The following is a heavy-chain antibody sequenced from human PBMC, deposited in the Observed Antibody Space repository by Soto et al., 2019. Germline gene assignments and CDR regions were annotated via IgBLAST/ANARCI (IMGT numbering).Heavy chain of an antibody. CDR2: IIPIFGTA. CDR3: ARGHIAEPGSEGDYYYYYGMDV. V-gene: IGHV1-69*12. Sequence: QVQLVQSGAEVKKPGSSVKVSCKASGGTFSSYAISWVRQAPGQGLEWMGGIIPIFGTANYAQKFQGRVTITADEYTSPAYLELRRLRYEDTAVYSCARGHIAEPGSEGDYYYYYGMDVWGQGTTVTVSS. D-gene: IGHD6-13*01. CDR1: GGTFSSYA. J-gene: IGHJ6*02.